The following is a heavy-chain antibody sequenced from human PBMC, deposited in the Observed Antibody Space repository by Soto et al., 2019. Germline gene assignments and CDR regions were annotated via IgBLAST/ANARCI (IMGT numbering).Heavy chain of an antibody. CDR2: ISWNGNII. Sequence: EVQLVESGGGLVQPGRSLRLSCAASGFTFDDYAMHWVRRAPGKGLEWVSSISWNGNIIGYADSVKGRFTISRDNAKNSLYLQMNTLRPEDTALYYCAKGGPDAFWGGGRCDFYSWGQGTLVTVSS. D-gene: IGHD3-3*01. J-gene: IGHJ4*02. CDR3: AKGGPDAFWGGGRCDFYS. CDR1: GFTFDDYA. V-gene: IGHV3-9*01.